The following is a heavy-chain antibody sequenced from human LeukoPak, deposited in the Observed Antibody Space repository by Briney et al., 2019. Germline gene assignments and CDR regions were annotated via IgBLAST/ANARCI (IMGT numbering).Heavy chain of an antibody. J-gene: IGHJ4*02. V-gene: IGHV4-34*01. CDR1: GGSFSGYY. CDR3: ARQGNGVDY. Sequence: SETLSLTCAVYGGSFSGYYWSWIRQPPGKGLEWIGEINHSGSTNYNPSLKSRVTISVDTSKNQFSLKLSSVTAADTAVYYCARQGNGVDYWGQGTLVTVSS. D-gene: IGHD1-1*01. CDR2: INHSGST.